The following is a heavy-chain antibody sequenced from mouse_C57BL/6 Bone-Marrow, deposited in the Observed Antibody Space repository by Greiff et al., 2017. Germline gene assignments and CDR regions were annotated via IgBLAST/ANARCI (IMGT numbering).Heavy chain of an antibody. J-gene: IGHJ3*01. CDR1: GYSFTDYN. CDR2: INPNYGTT. CDR3: ATSSRVAY. V-gene: IGHV1-39*01. Sequence: VQLKESGPELVKPGASVKLSCKASGYSFTDYNMNWVKQSNGKSLELIGVINPNYGTTSYNQKFKGKATLTVDQSSSTAYMQLNSLTSEDSAVYYCATSSRVAYWGQGTLVTVSA.